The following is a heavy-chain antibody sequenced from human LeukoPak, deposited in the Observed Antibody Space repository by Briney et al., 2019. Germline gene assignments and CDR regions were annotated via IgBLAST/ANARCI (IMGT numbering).Heavy chain of an antibody. CDR2: INPSGGST. CDR1: GYTFTSHY. D-gene: IGHD6-25*01. V-gene: IGHV1-46*01. Sequence: ASVKVSCKASGYTFTSHYMHWVRQAPGQGLEWTGIINPSGGSTNYAQKFQGRVTMPRDTSTSTVYMELSSLRSEDTAVYYCARGLSGQLPSFDYWGQGTLVTVSS. J-gene: IGHJ4*02. CDR3: ARGLSGQLPSFDY.